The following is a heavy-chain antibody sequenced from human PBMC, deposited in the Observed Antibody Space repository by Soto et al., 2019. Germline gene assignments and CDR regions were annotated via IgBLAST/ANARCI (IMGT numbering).Heavy chain of an antibody. J-gene: IGHJ4*02. D-gene: IGHD1-26*01. CDR1: GYSFSTYW. V-gene: IGHV5-51*01. Sequence: PGESLKISCKGSGYSFSTYWIAWVRQMPGKGLEWMGIIYPGDSDTKYSPSFQGRVTISADKSISTAYLQWGSPKASDTAMYYCARTKYSGSYWALDYWGQGTLVTVSS. CDR2: IYPGDSDT. CDR3: ARTKYSGSYWALDY.